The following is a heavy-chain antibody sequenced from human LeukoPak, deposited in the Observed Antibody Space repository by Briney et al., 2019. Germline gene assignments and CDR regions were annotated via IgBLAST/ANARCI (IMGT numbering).Heavy chain of an antibody. V-gene: IGHV3-53*01. CDR1: GFTVSSNY. D-gene: IGHD3-22*01. CDR3: AGPLPYDSSGYFYFDY. CDR2: IYSGGST. Sequence: GGLRLSCAASGFTVSSNYMSWVRQAPGKGLEWVSVIYSGGSTYYADSVKGRFTISRDNSKNTLYLQMNSLRAEDTAVYYCAGPLPYDSSGYFYFDYWGQGTLVTVSS. J-gene: IGHJ4*02.